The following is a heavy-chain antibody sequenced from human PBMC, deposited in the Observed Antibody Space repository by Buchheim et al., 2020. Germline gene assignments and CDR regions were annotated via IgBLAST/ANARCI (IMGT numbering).Heavy chain of an antibody. CDR1: AFSFSNNW. V-gene: IGHV3-74*01. Sequence: EVQLVESGRGLVQPGGSLRLSCAASAFSFSNNWMHWVRQAPGKGLVWVSRINTDGSNTNYADSVEGRFTISRDNAKNPLFLQMNSLRAEDTAVYYCARGPRDYFGMDVWGQGTT. CDR2: INTDGSNT. J-gene: IGHJ6*02. CDR3: ARGPRDYFGMDV.